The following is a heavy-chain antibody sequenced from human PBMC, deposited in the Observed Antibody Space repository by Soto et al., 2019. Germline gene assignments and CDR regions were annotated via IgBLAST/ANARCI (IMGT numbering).Heavy chain of an antibody. V-gene: IGHV3-30*18. CDR1: GFTFSSYG. CDR2: ISYDGSNK. D-gene: IGHD5-18*01. Sequence: ALRLSCAASGFTFSSYGMHWVRQAPGKGLEWVAVISYDGSNKYYADSVKGRFTISRDNSKNTLYLQMNSLRAEDTAVYYCAKVRYSYGSSYYFDYWGQGTLVTVSS. CDR3: AKVRYSYGSSYYFDY. J-gene: IGHJ4*02.